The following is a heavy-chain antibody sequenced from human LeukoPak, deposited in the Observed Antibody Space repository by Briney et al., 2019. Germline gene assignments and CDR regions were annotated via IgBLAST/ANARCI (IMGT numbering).Heavy chain of an antibody. Sequence: GGSLRLSCAASGFTFDDYAMHWVRHAPGKGLEWVSGISWNSGIIAYADSVKGRFTISRDNAKNSLYLQMSSLRAEDTALYYCAKDPDTGETSGFYGMDAWGQGTTVTVSS. CDR2: ISWNSGII. V-gene: IGHV3-9*01. CDR1: GFTFDDYA. D-gene: IGHD3-22*01. CDR3: AKDPDTGETSGFYGMDA. J-gene: IGHJ6*02.